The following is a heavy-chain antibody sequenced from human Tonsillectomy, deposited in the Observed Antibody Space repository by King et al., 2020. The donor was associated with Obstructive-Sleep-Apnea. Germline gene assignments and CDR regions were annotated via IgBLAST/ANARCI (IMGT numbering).Heavy chain of an antibody. CDR2: IYYSGRA. V-gene: IGHV4-31*11. J-gene: IGHJ5*02. Sequence: VQLQESGPGLVKPSQTLSLTCAVSGDSISGGDYYWTWIRPHPGKGLEWIGYIYYSGRAYYNPSLKSRVAISVDTSKNQFSLRLNSVTVADTAVYYCARRPVGQCTGGSCYGWFDPWGQGTLVTVSS. D-gene: IGHD2-15*01. CDR3: ARRPVGQCTGGSCYGWFDP. CDR1: GDSISGGDYY.